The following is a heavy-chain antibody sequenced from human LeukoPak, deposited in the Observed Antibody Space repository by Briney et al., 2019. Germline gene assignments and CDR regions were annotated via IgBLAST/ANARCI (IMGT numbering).Heavy chain of an antibody. Sequence: AGGSLRLSCAASGFTFSSYSMNWVRQAPGKGLEWVSSISSSSSYIYYADSVKGRFTISRDNSKNTLYLQMNSLRAEDTAVYYCARIYSGSHYSWGQGTLVTISS. J-gene: IGHJ4*02. CDR1: GFTFSSYS. CDR3: ARIYSGSHYS. V-gene: IGHV3-21*01. CDR2: ISSSSSYI. D-gene: IGHD1-26*01.